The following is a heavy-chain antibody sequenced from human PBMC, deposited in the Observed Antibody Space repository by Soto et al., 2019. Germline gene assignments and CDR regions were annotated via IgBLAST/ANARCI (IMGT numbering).Heavy chain of an antibody. D-gene: IGHD5-12*01. CDR3: AKGDNLGPKTGYAFDP. Sequence: SQTLSLTCAISGDSVSSNTASWNWIRQSPSRGLEWLGRTYFRSKWYNDYAVSVESRIIINPDTSNNQFSLQLNSVTPEDTAVYLCAKGDNLGPKTGYAFDPWGQGIMVTVSS. J-gene: IGHJ5*02. V-gene: IGHV6-1*01. CDR2: TYFRSKWYN. CDR1: GDSVSSNTAS.